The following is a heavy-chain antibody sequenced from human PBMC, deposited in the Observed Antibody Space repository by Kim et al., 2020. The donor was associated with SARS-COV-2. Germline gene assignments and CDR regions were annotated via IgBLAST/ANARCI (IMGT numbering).Heavy chain of an antibody. V-gene: IGHV3-30*03. CDR2: ISHDGGTNK. CDR1: GFTFSSHA. D-gene: IGHD2-8*01. Sequence: GGSLRLSCAVSGFTFSSHAMHWVRQAPGKGLEWVAVISHDGGTNKYYADSMKGRFTISRDDSKNTRYLEMNSLRVEDTAIYYCARENNGPDYWGQGTLVTVSS. J-gene: IGHJ4*02. CDR3: ARENNGPDY.